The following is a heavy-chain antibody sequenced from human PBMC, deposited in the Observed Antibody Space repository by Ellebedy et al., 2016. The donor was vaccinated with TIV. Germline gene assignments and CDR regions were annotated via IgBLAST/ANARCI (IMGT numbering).Heavy chain of an antibody. V-gene: IGHV3-21*04. CDR3: AKGGQLVRPGVYGMDV. CDR1: GFTFSSYA. J-gene: IGHJ6*02. CDR2: ISSSSSYI. D-gene: IGHD6-13*01. Sequence: GESLKISCAASGFTFSSYAMHWVRQAPGKGLEWVSSISSSSSYIYYADSVKGRFTISRDNAKNSLYLQMNSLRAEDTAVYYCAKGGQLVRPGVYGMDVWGQGTTVTVSS.